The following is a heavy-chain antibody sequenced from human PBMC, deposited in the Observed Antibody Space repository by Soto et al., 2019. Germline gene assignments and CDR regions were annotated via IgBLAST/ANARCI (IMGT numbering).Heavy chain of an antibody. V-gene: IGHV1-2*06. J-gene: IGHJ4*02. D-gene: IGHD2-8*02. CDR3: ATLKQAPGGIDN. Sequence: GASVKVSCKASGYTFNAYYMYWVRQAPGQGLEWVGRINPKTGDTNYAPKFQGRVTMTRDTSISTAYMELSSLRSDDTAFYYCATLKQAPGGIDNWGQGTLVTVSS. CDR2: INPKTGDT. CDR1: GYTFNAYY.